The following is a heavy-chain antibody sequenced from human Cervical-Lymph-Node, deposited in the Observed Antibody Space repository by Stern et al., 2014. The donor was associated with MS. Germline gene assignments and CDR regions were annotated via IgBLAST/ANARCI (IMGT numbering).Heavy chain of an antibody. CDR2: INSDASVI. V-gene: IGHV3-74*01. D-gene: IGHD3-16*01. CDR3: AIDFGGEADY. Sequence: EVQLVESGGGSVQPGGSLRLSCAASGITFSSFWMHWVRQAPGKGLVWVSRINSDASVINHADSVKGRFTISRDNAKNTLYLQMNSLRAEDTAVYYCAIDFGGEADYWGQGILVTVSS. CDR1: GITFSSFW. J-gene: IGHJ4*02.